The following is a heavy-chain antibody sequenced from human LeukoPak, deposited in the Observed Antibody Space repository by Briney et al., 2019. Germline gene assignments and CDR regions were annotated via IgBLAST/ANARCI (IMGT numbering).Heavy chain of an antibody. D-gene: IGHD4-17*01. J-gene: IGHJ5*02. CDR1: GGSISSYY. V-gene: IGHV4-59*01. Sequence: PSETLSLTCTVSGGSISSYYCSWIRQPPGKGLEWIGYIYYSGSTNYNPSLKSRVTISVDTSKNQFSLKLSSVTAADTAVYYCARLQDCDYRRLGVNWFDPWGQGTLVTVSS. CDR2: IYYSGST. CDR3: ARLQDCDYRRLGVNWFDP.